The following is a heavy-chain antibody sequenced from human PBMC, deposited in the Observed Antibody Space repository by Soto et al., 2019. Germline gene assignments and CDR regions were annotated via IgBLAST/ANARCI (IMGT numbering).Heavy chain of an antibody. J-gene: IGHJ4*02. V-gene: IGHV3-23*01. CDR2: ISGSGGST. Sequence: EVQLLESGGGLVQPGGSLRLSCAASGFTFSSYAMSWVRQAPGKGLEWVSAISGSGGSTYYADSVKGRFTISRDNSKNPLYLQMNSLRAEDTAVYYCAKDSLGTTGISDYWGQGTLVTVSS. CDR3: AKDSLGTTGISDY. D-gene: IGHD1-1*01. CDR1: GFTFSSYA.